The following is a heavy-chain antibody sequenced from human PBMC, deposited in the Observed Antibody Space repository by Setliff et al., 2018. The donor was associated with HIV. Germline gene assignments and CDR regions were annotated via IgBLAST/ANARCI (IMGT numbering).Heavy chain of an antibody. CDR1: GGIFSNYA. CDR3: ARGDMIAFGGIGPFDY. J-gene: IGHJ4*02. Sequence: ASVKVSCKASGGIFSNYAINWVRQAPGQGLEWMGGIIPIFGTATYAQKFQGRVTITADESTSTAYMELSSLRSADTAVYYCARGDMIAFGGIGPFDYWGQGTLVTV. CDR2: IIPIFGTA. V-gene: IGHV1-69*13. D-gene: IGHD3-16*01.